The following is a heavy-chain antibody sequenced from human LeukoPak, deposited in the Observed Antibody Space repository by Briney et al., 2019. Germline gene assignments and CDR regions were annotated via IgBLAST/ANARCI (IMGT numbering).Heavy chain of an antibody. D-gene: IGHD6-13*01. CDR3: ARIAAAGTSDYYYMVV. J-gene: IGHJ6*03. CDR1: GYRFTRYW. Sequence: ESLHISCKCSGYRFTRYWIGWVRQMPGKGLEWMGILYPGDSDTRYSPSFQGQVTLSADKSISTAYLQWSSLRAADTAMYYCARIAAAGTSDYYYMVVWGKGTTVTVSS. V-gene: IGHV5-51*01. CDR2: LYPGDSDT.